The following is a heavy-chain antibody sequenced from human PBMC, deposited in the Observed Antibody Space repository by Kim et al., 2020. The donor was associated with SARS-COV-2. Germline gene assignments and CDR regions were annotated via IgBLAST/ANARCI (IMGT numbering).Heavy chain of an antibody. V-gene: IGHV3-15*01. Sequence: EYAAPVRGRFTISRDDSKTTLYLQMNSLETEDTAIYYCTRVKPTTNAFDIWGQGTLVTVSS. D-gene: IGHD1-26*01. J-gene: IGHJ3*02. CDR3: TRVKPTTNAFDI.